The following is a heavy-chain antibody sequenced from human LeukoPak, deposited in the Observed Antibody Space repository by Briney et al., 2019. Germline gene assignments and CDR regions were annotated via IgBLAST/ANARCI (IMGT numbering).Heavy chain of an antibody. Sequence: SETLSLTCAVYGGSFSGYYWSWIRQPPGKGLEWIGEINHSGSTNYNPSLKSRVTISVDTSKNQFSLKLSSVTAADTAVYYCARGALIIRWFDPWGQGTLVTVSS. V-gene: IGHV4-34*01. J-gene: IGHJ5*02. D-gene: IGHD3-3*01. CDR2: INHSGST. CDR3: ARGALIIRWFDP. CDR1: GGSFSGYY.